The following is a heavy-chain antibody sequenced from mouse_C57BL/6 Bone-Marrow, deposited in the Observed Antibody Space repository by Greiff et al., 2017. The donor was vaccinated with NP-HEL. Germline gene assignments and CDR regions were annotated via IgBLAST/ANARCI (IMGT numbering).Heavy chain of an antibody. CDR2: IDPSDSYT. D-gene: IGHD1-1*01. Sequence: QVQLQQSGAELVKPGASVKLSCKASGYTFTSYWMQWVKQRPGQGLEWIGEIDPSDSYTNYNQKFKGKATLTVDTSSSTAYMQLSSLTSEDSAVYYCARGSTDGFAYWGQGTLVTVSA. CDR1: GYTFTSYW. CDR3: ARGSTDGFAY. V-gene: IGHV1-50*01. J-gene: IGHJ3*01.